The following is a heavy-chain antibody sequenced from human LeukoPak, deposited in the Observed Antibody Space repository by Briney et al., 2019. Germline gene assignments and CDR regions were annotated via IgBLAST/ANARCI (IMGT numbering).Heavy chain of an antibody. D-gene: IGHD2-2*01. Sequence: ASVKVSCKASGYTFTSYGISWVRQAPGQGLEWMGWISAYNGNTTYAQKLQGRVTMTTDQSTRTAYMELRSLRSDDTAVYYCAREYCSSTSCYPDIWGQGTMVTVSS. CDR3: AREYCSSTSCYPDI. CDR1: GYTFTSYG. CDR2: ISAYNGNT. J-gene: IGHJ3*02. V-gene: IGHV1-18*01.